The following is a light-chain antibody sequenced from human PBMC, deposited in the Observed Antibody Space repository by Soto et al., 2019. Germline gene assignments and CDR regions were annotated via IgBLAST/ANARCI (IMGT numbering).Light chain of an antibody. CDR3: LSYTDTDTLGV. V-gene: IGLV2-14*02. Sequence: QSVLTQPASVSGSPGQSIAISCTGTSSDVGSYNSVSWYQQHPGKAPKLMIYEGSKRPSGVSDRFSGSKSGNTASLTISGLQAEDEADYYCLSYTDTDTLGVFGAGTKLTVL. J-gene: IGLJ1*01. CDR1: SSDVGSYNS. CDR2: EGS.